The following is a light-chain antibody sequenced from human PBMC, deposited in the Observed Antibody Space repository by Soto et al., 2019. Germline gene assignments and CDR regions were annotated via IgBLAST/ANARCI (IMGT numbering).Light chain of an antibody. Sequence: QSALTQPASVSGSPGQSITISCTGTSSDVGGSNYVSWYQQHPGTAPKLMIYDVRNRPSGVSNRFSGSKSGDTASLTISGLQAEDEADYNCCSYTSSTTYVFGTGTKVTVL. CDR3: CSYTSSTTYV. CDR2: DVR. CDR1: SSDVGGSNY. J-gene: IGLJ1*01. V-gene: IGLV2-14*03.